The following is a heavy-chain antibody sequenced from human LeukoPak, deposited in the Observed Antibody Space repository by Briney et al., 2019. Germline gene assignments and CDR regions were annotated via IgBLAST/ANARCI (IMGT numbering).Heavy chain of an antibody. CDR3: ASVGPDGGDSHLGYYFDY. Sequence: PSETLSLTCAVYGGSFSGYYWSWIRQPPGKGLEWLGEINHSGSTNYNPSLKSRVTISVDTSKNQFSLKLSSVTAADTAVYYCASVGPDGGDSHLGYYFDYWGQGTLVTVSS. CDR1: GGSFSGYY. V-gene: IGHV4-34*01. CDR2: INHSGST. J-gene: IGHJ4*02. D-gene: IGHD4-23*01.